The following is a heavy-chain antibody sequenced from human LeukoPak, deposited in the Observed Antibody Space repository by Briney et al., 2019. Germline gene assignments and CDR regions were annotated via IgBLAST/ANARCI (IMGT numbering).Heavy chain of an antibody. D-gene: IGHD2-15*01. CDR2: ISSSSSYI. CDR3: ARDLYCSGGSCFIDGIDY. J-gene: IGHJ4*02. Sequence: GGSLRLSCAASGFTFSSYAMSWVRQAPGKGLEWVSSISSSSSYIYYADSVKGRFTISRDNAKNSLYLQMNSLRAEDTAVYYCARDLYCSGGSCFIDGIDYWGQGTLVTVSS. CDR1: GFTFSSYA. V-gene: IGHV3-21*01.